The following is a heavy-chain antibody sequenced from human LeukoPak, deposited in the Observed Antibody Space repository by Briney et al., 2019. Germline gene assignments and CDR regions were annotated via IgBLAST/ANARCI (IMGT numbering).Heavy chain of an antibody. CDR2: IIPIFGTA. D-gene: IGHD3-22*01. V-gene: IGHV1-69*01. Sequence: SVKVSCKASGGTFSSYAISWVRQAPGQGLEWMGGIIPIFGTANYAQKFQGRVTITADESTSTAYMELSSLRSEDTAVYYCAREARYYYDSIFYYYGMDVWGQGTTDTVSS. CDR3: AREARYYYDSIFYYYGMDV. CDR1: GGTFSSYA. J-gene: IGHJ6*02.